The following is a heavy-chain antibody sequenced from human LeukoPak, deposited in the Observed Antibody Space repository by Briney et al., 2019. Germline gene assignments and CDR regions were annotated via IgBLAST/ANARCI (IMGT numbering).Heavy chain of an antibody. D-gene: IGHD5-18*01. CDR3: ARGQGGYSYGQGGFDY. Sequence: GRSLRLSCAASGFTFRSYAMHWVRQAPGKGLEWVAVISYDGSNKYYADSVKGRFTISRDNSKNTLYLQMNSLRAEDTAVYYCARGQGGYSYGQGGFDYWGQGTLVTVSS. V-gene: IGHV3-30-3*01. CDR1: GFTFRSYA. J-gene: IGHJ4*02. CDR2: ISYDGSNK.